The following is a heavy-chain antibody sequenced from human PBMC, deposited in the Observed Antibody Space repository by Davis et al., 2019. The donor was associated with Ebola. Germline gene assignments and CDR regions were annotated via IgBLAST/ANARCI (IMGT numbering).Heavy chain of an antibody. CDR1: GFTFSSYS. CDR3: ARDLSPRADFWSGYYDAFDI. CDR2: ISSSSSYI. V-gene: IGHV3-21*01. D-gene: IGHD3-3*01. Sequence: PGGSLRLSCAASGFTFSSYSMNWVRQAPGKGLEWVSSISSSSSYIYYADSVKGRFTISRDNAKNSLYLQMNSLRAEDTAVYYCARDLSPRADFWSGYYDAFDIWGQGTMVTVSS. J-gene: IGHJ3*02.